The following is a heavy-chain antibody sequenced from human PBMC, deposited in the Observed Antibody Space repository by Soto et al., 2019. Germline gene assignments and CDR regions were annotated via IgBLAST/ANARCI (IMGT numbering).Heavy chain of an antibody. V-gene: IGHV3-15*07. CDR3: TTDPGFIAVADWFDP. D-gene: IGHD6-19*01. CDR2: IKSKTDGGTT. J-gene: IGHJ5*02. CDR1: GFTFSNAW. Sequence: GGSLRLSCAASGFTFSNAWMNWVRQAPGKGLEWVGRIKSKTDGGTTDYAAPVKGRFTISRDDSKNTLYLQMNSLKTEDTAVYYCTTDPGFIAVADWFDPWGQGTLVTVSS.